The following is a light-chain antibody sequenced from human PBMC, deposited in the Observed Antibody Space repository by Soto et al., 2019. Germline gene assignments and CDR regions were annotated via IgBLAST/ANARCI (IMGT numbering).Light chain of an antibody. Sequence: DMSMTQSPLGRAAAAGRPATTVGTSCFTLLHSNAYNYLDWYLQKPGQSPQLLIYVGSNRASGVADRISGRSAGTDFILKISRVEADDVGVYYCMQALLTRTFGQGTRLEIK. V-gene: IGKV2-28*01. CDR3: MQALLTRT. CDR2: VGS. J-gene: IGKJ5*01. CDR1: FTLLHSNAYNY.